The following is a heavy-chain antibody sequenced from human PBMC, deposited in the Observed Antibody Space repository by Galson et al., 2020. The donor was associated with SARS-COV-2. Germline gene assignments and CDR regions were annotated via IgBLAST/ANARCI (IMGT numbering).Heavy chain of an antibody. CDR2: TSATT. CDR3: AKDFVRGIGYMDV. CDR1: GFTLSRYG. V-gene: IGHV3-23*01. Sequence: GGSLRLSCVASGFTLSRYGMSWVRQPPGQGLDYVATTSATTYYADSVRRRFIISRDDSKNTLYLQMNGLSADDTAVYYCAKDFVRGIGYMDVWGPGTTVTVSS. J-gene: IGHJ6*03. D-gene: IGHD3-10*02.